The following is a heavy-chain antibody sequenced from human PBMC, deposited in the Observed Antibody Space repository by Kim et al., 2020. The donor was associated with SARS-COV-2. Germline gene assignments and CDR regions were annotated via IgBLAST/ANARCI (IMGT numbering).Heavy chain of an antibody. Sequence: SETLSLTCTVSGGSISSYYWSWIRQPPGKGLEWIGYIYYSGSTNYNPSLKSRVTISVDTSKNQFSLKLSSVTAADTAVYYCARDRQYYYDSSGYSFGAWFDPWGQGTLVTVSS. CDR2: IYYSGST. CDR1: GGSISSYY. J-gene: IGHJ5*02. CDR3: ARDRQYYYDSSGYSFGAWFDP. D-gene: IGHD3-22*01. V-gene: IGHV4-59*01.